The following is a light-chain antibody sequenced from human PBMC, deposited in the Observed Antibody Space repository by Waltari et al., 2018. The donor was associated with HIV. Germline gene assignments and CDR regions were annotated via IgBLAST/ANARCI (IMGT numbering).Light chain of an antibody. V-gene: IGLV2-14*01. CDR2: EVK. J-gene: IGLJ2*01. CDR1: STDIGASDH. Sequence: QSALTQPASVSGSPGQSITISCSGASTDIGASDHVSWYRQLPDRAPRLILYEVKKRPSGVSSRFSGSKSGNTASLTISGLQVEDEAVYFCSSYSTGDTLVLFGGGTRLTVL. CDR3: SSYSTGDTLVL.